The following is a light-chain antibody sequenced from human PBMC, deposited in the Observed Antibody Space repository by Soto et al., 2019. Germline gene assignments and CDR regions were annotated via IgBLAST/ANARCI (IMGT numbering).Light chain of an antibody. CDR1: QSLSRY. Sequence: IQMTQTPSSLSASVGDRVTITCLTSQSLSRYLTWYQQKSVKEPKLLIYAASSLQSGVPSRFSGSGSETDFPLTIRSLILEDFATYYCQQSYSTLLTFAGGTKVDIK. CDR2: AAS. J-gene: IGKJ4*01. V-gene: IGKV1-39*01. CDR3: QQSYSTLLT.